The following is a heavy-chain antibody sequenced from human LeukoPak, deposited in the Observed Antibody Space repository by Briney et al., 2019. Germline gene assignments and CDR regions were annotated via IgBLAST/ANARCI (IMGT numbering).Heavy chain of an antibody. CDR3: ARETMLAGFASGLGFNY. J-gene: IGHJ4*02. CDR2: FYNSETS. Sequence: SETLSLTCSVSGGSISSYFWSWIQQPPGKGLEWIGYFYNSETSNYNPSLKSRLSMSLDTSRNQLFLNLTSVTAADTATYYCARETMLAGFASGLGFNYWGQGILVIVSS. CDR1: GGSISSYF. V-gene: IGHV4-59*01. D-gene: IGHD6-19*01.